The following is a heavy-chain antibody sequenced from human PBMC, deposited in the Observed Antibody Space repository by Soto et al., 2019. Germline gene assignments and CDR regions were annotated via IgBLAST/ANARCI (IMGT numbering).Heavy chain of an antibody. CDR1: GGSISGSSYY. Sequence: SETLSLTCTVSGGSISGSSYYWGWIRQPPGKGLEWIGSIYYSGSTYYNPSLKSRVTISVDTSKNQFSLKLSSVTAADTAVYYCARPNGFGEIYYMDVWGKGTTVTVSS. J-gene: IGHJ6*03. V-gene: IGHV4-39*01. CDR3: ARPNGFGEIYYMDV. D-gene: IGHD3-10*01. CDR2: IYYSGST.